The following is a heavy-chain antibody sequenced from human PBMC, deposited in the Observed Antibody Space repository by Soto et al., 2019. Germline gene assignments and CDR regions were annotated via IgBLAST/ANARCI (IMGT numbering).Heavy chain of an antibody. CDR1: GFSLSTSGVG. V-gene: IGHV2-5*02. D-gene: IGHD2-15*01. Sequence: ITLKESGPTLVKPTQTLTLTCTFSGFSLSTSGVGVGWIRQPPGKALEWLALIYWDDDKRYNPSLKSRLNIPKDTPKSQVVLTMTYVDPVDTAAYYCAHDGSGSGSRKWYFGLWGRGTLVTVSS. J-gene: IGHJ2*01. CDR2: IYWDDDK. CDR3: AHDGSGSGSRKWYFGL.